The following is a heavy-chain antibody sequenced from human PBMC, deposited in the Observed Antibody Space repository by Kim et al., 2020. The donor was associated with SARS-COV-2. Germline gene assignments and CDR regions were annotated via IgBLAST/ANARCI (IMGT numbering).Heavy chain of an antibody. D-gene: IGHD4-17*01. V-gene: IGHV1-18*01. CDR3: ARVGYGDYYARYFDL. Sequence: QKLQGRVTMTTDPSTSTAYMELRSLRSDDTAVYYCARVGYGDYYARYFDLWGRGTLVTVSS. J-gene: IGHJ2*01.